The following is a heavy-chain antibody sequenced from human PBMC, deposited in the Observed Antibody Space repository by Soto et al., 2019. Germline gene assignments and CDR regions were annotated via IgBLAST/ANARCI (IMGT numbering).Heavy chain of an antibody. D-gene: IGHD3-10*01. Sequence: GGSLRLSCAASGFTFSSYEMNWVRQAPGKGLEWVSYISSSGSTIYYADSVKGRFTISRDNAKNSLYLQMNSLRAEDTAVYYCARDRYYGSGGYSNFPEYYYYYGMDVWGQGTTVTVSS. CDR3: ARDRYYGSGGYSNFPEYYYYYGMDV. CDR1: GFTFSSYE. CDR2: ISSSGSTI. J-gene: IGHJ6*02. V-gene: IGHV3-48*03.